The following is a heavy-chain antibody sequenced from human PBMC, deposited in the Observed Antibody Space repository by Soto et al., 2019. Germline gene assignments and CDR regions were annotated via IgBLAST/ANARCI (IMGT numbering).Heavy chain of an antibody. CDR2: ISSSGSTI. V-gene: IGHV3-11*01. CDR3: ARGGYSYGMGPVFDY. D-gene: IGHD5-18*01. J-gene: IGHJ4*02. CDR1: GFTFSDSY. Sequence: ALRLSCAASGFTFSDSYMSWIRQAPGMGLEWVSYISSSGSTIYYADSVKGRFTISRDNAKNSLYLQMNSLRAEDTAVYYCARGGYSYGMGPVFDYWGQGTLVTVSS.